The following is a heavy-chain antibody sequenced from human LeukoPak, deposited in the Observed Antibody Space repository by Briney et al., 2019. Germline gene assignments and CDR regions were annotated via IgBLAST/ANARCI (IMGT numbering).Heavy chain of an antibody. CDR2: ISGSGGST. CDR1: GFTFSSHA. J-gene: IGHJ4*02. CDR3: AEDRGYSGYDSFDY. D-gene: IGHD5-12*01. Sequence: GGSLRLSCAASGFTFSSHAMSWVRQAPGKGLEWVSTISGSGGSTYYADSVKGRFTISRDNSKNTLYLQMSSLRAEDTAVYYCAEDRGYSGYDSFDYWGQGTLVTVSS. V-gene: IGHV3-23*01.